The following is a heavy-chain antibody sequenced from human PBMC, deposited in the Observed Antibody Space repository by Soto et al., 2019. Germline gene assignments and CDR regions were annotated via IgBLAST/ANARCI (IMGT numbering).Heavy chain of an antibody. Sequence: AAVKVSCKVSGYTLTELSIHCVLQSPLKWLELMGDFDPEDGETIFAQKFQGRVSMAEDTSTNTAYMELSSLRSEDTALYYCAASTTGYCSAGSCSQFDYWGQGTLVTVSS. CDR3: AASTTGYCSAGSCSQFDY. V-gene: IGHV1-24*01. CDR1: GYTLTELS. D-gene: IGHD2-15*01. J-gene: IGHJ4*02. CDR2: FDPEDGET.